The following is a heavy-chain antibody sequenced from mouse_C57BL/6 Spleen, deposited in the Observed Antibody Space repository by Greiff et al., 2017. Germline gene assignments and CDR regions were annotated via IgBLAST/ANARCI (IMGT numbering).Heavy chain of an antibody. CDR3: ANIYYGSSYGYFDV. V-gene: IGHV1-64*01. J-gene: IGHJ1*03. D-gene: IGHD1-1*01. CDR2: IHPNSGST. CDR1: GYTFTSYW. Sequence: QVQLQQPGAELVKPGASVKLSCKASGYTFTSYWMHWVKQRPGQGLEWIGMIHPNSGSTNYNEKFKSKATLTVDKSPSTAYMQLSSLTSEDSAVYYCANIYYGSSYGYFDVWGTGTTVTVSS.